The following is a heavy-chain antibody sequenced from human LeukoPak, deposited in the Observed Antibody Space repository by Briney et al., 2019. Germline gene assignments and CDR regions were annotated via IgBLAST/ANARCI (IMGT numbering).Heavy chain of an antibody. CDR2: ISDSGDST. J-gene: IGHJ6*03. Sequence: GGSLRLSCAASGFTFSTYVMTWVRQAPGKGLEWISVISDSGDSTYYADSVKGRFTISRDNSKNTLYLQMKSLRAEDTALYYCAKEKGFSSPYYYYYMDVWGKGTTVTVSS. D-gene: IGHD6-13*01. CDR1: GFTFSTYV. CDR3: AKEKGFSSPYYYYYMDV. V-gene: IGHV3-23*01.